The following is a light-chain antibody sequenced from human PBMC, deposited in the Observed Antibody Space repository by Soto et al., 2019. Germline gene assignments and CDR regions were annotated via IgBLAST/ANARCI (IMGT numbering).Light chain of an antibody. J-gene: IGKJ5*01. CDR2: KAS. Sequence: DIQMTQSPSTLSASVGDRVTITFRASQSISSWLAWYQQKPGKAPKLLIYKASSLESGVPSRFSGSGFGTDFTLTISSLQTEDFATYYCQQNYSPPPITFGQGTRLEIK. CDR3: QQNYSPPPIT. V-gene: IGKV1-5*03. CDR1: QSISSW.